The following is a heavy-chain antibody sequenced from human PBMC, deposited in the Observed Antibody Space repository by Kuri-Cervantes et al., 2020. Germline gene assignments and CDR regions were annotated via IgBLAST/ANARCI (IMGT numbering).Heavy chain of an antibody. Sequence: ESLKISCAVYGGSFSGYYWSWIRQPPGKGLEWIGEINHSGSTNYNPSLKSRVTISVDTSKNQFSLKLSSVTAADTAVYYCARRVPAAIGYYYYYMDVWGKGTTVTVS. D-gene: IGHD2-2*02. CDR1: GGSFSGYY. CDR3: ARRVPAAIGYYYYYMDV. J-gene: IGHJ6*03. V-gene: IGHV4-34*01. CDR2: INHSGST.